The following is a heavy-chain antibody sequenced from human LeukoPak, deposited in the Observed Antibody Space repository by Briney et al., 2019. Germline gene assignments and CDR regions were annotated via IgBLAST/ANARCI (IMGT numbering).Heavy chain of an antibody. CDR1: GFTFSSYA. J-gene: IGHJ5*02. V-gene: IGHV3-64D*06. CDR3: VKDSCSGGSCYSFHP. Sequence: GGSLRLSCSASGFTFSSYAMHWVRQAPGKGLEYVSAISSNGGSTYYADSVKGRSTISRDNSKNTLYLQMSSLRAEDTAVYYCVKDSCSGGSCYSFHPWGQGTLVTVSS. D-gene: IGHD2-15*01. CDR2: ISSNGGST.